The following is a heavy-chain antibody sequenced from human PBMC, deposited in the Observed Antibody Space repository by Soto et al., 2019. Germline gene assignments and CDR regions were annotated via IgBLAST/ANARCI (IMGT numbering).Heavy chain of an antibody. Sequence: EAKLEESGGGLIEPGGSLRLSCAASGFSFSAFEMNWVRQAPGKGPEWVAHIKSGGSFTLYAASVKGQFTISRDDADNSLYLQMNRLRAEDTALYYCTKEKSVMNSGYDAFDLWGRGTMVTVSS. CDR3: TKEKSVMNSGYDAFDL. CDR1: GFSFSAFE. D-gene: IGHD5-12*01. CDR2: IKSGGSFT. V-gene: IGHV3-48*03. J-gene: IGHJ3*01.